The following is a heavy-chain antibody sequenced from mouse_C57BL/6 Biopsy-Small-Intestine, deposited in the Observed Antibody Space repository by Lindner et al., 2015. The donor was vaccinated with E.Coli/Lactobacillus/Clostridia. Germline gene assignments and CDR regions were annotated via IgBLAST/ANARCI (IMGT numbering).Heavy chain of an antibody. CDR1: GYTFTSYT. V-gene: IGHV1-4*01. CDR2: INPSSGYT. J-gene: IGHJ2*01. CDR3: ARDYGSSSLFGY. Sequence: VQLQESGAELARPGASVKMSRKASGYTFTSYTMHWVKQRPGQGLEWIGYINPSSGYTKYNQKFKDKATLTADKSSSTAYMQLSSLTSEDSAVYYCARDYGSSSLFGYWGQGTTLTVSS. D-gene: IGHD1-1*01.